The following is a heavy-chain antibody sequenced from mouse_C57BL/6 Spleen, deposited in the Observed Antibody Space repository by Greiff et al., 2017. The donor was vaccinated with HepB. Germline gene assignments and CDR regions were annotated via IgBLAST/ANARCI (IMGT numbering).Heavy chain of an antibody. V-gene: IGHV1-64*01. J-gene: IGHJ2*01. D-gene: IGHD1-1*01. Sequence: HVQLQQSGAELVKPGASVKLSCKASGYTFTSYWMHWVKQRPGQGLEWIGMIHPNSGSTNYNEKFKSKATLTVDKSSSTAYMQLSSLTSEDSAVYYCARSLITTVVADYFDYWGQGTTLTVSS. CDR3: ARSLITTVVADYFDY. CDR2: IHPNSGST. CDR1: GYTFTSYW.